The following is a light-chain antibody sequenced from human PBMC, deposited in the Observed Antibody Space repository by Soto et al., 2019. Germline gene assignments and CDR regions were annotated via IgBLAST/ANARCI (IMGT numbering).Light chain of an antibody. CDR2: RAS. CDR1: QNIYYN. CDR3: LQYHILWA. Sequence: ILMTQSPATVSVSPGESATLSCRASQNIYYNVAWYQHRPGQAPRLLIYRASTRAPGVAARFSGSGSGTEFTLTISSLQPEDFTVYSCLQYHILWALGKGTKVEI. J-gene: IGKJ1*01. V-gene: IGKV3-15*01.